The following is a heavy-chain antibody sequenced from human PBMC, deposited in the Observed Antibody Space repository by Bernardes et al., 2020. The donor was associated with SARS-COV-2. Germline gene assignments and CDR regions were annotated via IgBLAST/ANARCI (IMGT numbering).Heavy chain of an antibody. CDR2: ISYSGDI. D-gene: IGHD2-21*02. Sequence: SETLSLTCAVSGGSIRSHYWSWIRQSPGKGLESIGYISYSGDINYNPSLKSRATISIDTSKGQFSLKLNSVTAADTALYYCARTARLYDSWGPGIPVTVSS. CDR1: GGSIRSHY. CDR3: ARTARLYDS. J-gene: IGHJ4*02. V-gene: IGHV4-59*11.